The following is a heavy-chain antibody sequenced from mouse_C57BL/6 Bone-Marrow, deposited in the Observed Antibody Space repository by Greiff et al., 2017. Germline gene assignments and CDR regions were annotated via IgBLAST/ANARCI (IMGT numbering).Heavy chain of an antibody. Sequence: EVQVVESGGGLVKPGGSLKLSCAASGFTFSYYGMHWVRQAPEKGLEWVAYISSGSSTIYYGDPVKGRFTISRDNAKNTLFLQMTSLRSEDTAMYYCARNYGFAYWGQGTLVTVSA. J-gene: IGHJ3*01. CDR3: ARNYGFAY. D-gene: IGHD1-1*01. CDR1: GFTFSYYG. V-gene: IGHV5-17*01. CDR2: ISSGSSTI.